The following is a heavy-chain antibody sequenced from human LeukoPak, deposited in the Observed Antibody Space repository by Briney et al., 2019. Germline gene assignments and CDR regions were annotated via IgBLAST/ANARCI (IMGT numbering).Heavy chain of an antibody. D-gene: IGHD2-2*01. CDR3: ARSAIVVVPAAPSHYFDY. CDR1: GYTFTNYY. J-gene: IGHJ4*02. Sequence: GASVKVSCKASGYTFTNYYMHRVRQAPGQGLEWMGIINPSGGSTSYAQKFQGRVTMTRDTSTSTVYMELNSLRSEDTAVYYCARSAIVVVPAAPSHYFDYWGQGTRVTVSS. V-gene: IGHV1-46*01. CDR2: INPSGGST.